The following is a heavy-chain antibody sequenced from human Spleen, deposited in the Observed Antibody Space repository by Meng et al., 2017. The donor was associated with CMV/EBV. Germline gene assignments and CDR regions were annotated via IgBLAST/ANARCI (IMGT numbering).Heavy chain of an antibody. Sequence: GGSLRLSCAASGFTFSSYAMTWVRQAPGKGLEWVSTIIGNGGSTYYTDSVKGRFTLSRDNAKNSLYLQMNSLRAEDTAVYYCARDFDSSGSYEVDYWGQGTLVTVSS. CDR2: IIGNGGST. V-gene: IGHV3-23*01. CDR3: ARDFDSSGSYEVDY. D-gene: IGHD3-22*01. CDR1: GFTFSSYA. J-gene: IGHJ4*02.